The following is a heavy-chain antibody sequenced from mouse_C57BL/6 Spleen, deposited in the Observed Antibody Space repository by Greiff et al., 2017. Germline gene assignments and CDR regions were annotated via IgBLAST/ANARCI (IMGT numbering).Heavy chain of an antibody. J-gene: IGHJ4*01. Sequence: QVQLQQPGAELVKPGASVKLSCKASGYTFTSYWMQWVKQRPGQGLEWIGEIDPSDSYTNYNQKFKGKATLTVDTSSSTAYMQHSSLTSEDSAVYYCARTTAQGDYAMDYWGQGTSVTVSS. CDR2: IDPSDSYT. D-gene: IGHD3-2*02. CDR1: GYTFTSYW. V-gene: IGHV1-50*01. CDR3: ARTTAQGDYAMDY.